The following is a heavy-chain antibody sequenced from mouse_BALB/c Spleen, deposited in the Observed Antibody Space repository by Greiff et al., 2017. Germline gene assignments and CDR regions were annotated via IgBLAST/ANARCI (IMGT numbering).Heavy chain of an antibody. J-gene: IGHJ4*01. V-gene: IGHV2-4-1*01. CDR2: IWSGGST. D-gene: IGHD6-1*01. CDR3: ARNRILGSDNDNLLAMDY. Sequence: VQLQQSGAGLVQPSQSLSITCTVSGFSLTSYGVHWVRQSPGKGLEWLGVIWSGGSTDYNAASISRQSISEDSSKSQVFFKMNSLQADDTTIYNCARNRILGSDNDNLLAMDYWGQGTSVTVSS. CDR1: GFSLTSYG.